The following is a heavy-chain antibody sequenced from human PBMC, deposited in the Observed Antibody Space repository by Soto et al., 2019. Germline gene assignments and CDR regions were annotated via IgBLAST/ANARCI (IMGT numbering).Heavy chain of an antibody. CDR3: ASGDCSGGRCYSDFDF. Sequence: QVRLVQSGAEVKKPGSSVKVSCKASGDTFTDHTVTWVRQAPGQGLEWMGRSVPTLGMANYAQTFQGRVTITADTSMTTAYLELTGLTSDDSAVYYCASGDCSGGRCYSDFDFWGQGTLVTVSS. V-gene: IGHV1-69*02. D-gene: IGHD2-15*01. CDR2: SVPTLGMA. CDR1: GDTFTDHT. J-gene: IGHJ4*02.